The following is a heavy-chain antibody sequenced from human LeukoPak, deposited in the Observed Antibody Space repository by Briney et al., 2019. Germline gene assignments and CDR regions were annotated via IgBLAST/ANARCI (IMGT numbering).Heavy chain of an antibody. CDR3: ARLMTVVVITSSAFDI. J-gene: IGHJ3*02. CDR2: IIPIFGTA. V-gene: IGHV1-69*13. Sequence: SVKVSCKASGYTFTSYAVNWVRQAPGQGLEWMGGIIPIFGTANYAQKFQGRVTITAEESTSTAYMELSSLRSEDTAVYYCARLMTVVVITSSAFDIWGQGTMVTVSS. CDR1: GYTFTSYA. D-gene: IGHD3-22*01.